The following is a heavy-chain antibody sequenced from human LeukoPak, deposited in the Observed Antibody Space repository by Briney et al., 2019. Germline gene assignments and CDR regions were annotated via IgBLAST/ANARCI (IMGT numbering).Heavy chain of an antibody. Sequence: SETLSLTCTVSGGSISSYYWNWIRQPPGKGLEWIGYIYYSGSTNYNPSLKSRVTISVDTSKNQFSLKLSSVTAADTAVYYCARQNGGRITMVRGRIWFDPWGQGTLVTVSS. D-gene: IGHD3-10*01. CDR1: GGSISSYY. V-gene: IGHV4-59*08. CDR2: IYYSGST. CDR3: ARQNGGRITMVRGRIWFDP. J-gene: IGHJ5*02.